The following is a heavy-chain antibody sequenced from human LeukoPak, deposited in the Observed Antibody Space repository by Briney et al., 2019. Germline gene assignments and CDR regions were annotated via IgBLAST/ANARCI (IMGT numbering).Heavy chain of an antibody. CDR3: TRGGYRSENYQYYSDS. Sequence: SETLSLTCTVSGDSISPYYWSWIRQSPGKGLEWIGYLYYTGSTDYNPSLKSRVTMSVDTSKSQFSLKLTSVTTAHTAMYFCTRGGYRSENYQYYSDSWSQGALVTVSS. J-gene: IGHJ4*02. V-gene: IGHV4-59*01. D-gene: IGHD6-13*01. CDR1: GDSISPYY. CDR2: LYYTGST.